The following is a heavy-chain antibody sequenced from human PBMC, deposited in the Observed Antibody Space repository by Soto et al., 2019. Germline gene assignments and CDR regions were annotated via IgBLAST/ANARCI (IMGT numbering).Heavy chain of an antibody. V-gene: IGHV4-4*07. D-gene: IGHD4-17*01. CDR2: IYFTGST. J-gene: IGHJ4*02. CDR1: GVSISTYY. CDR3: ARDFYGDSVDY. Sequence: SETLSLTCTVSGVSISTYYWSWIRQPAGKGLEWIGRIYFTGSTNYNPSLESRVTMSLDTSKNQFSLRLSSVTAADTAVYYCARDFYGDSVDYWGQGTLVTVSS.